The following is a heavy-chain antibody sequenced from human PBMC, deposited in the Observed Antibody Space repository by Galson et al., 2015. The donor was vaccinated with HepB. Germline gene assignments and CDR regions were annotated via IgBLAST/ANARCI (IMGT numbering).Heavy chain of an antibody. D-gene: IGHD2-2*02. CDR1: GFSLSTSGVG. Sequence: ALVKPTQTLTLTCTFSGFSLSTSGVGVGWIRQPPGKALEWLALIYWNDDKRYSPSLKSRLTITKDTSKNQVVLTMTNMDPVDTAAYYWAHRPPSPIVVVPAAIQNNWFDPWGQGTLVAVSS. J-gene: IGHJ5*02. CDR3: AHRPPSPIVVVPAAIQNNWFDP. V-gene: IGHV2-5*01. CDR2: IYWNDDK.